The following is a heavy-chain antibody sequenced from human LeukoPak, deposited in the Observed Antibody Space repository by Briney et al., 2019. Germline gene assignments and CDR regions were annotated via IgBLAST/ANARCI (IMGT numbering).Heavy chain of an antibody. CDR2: IYYSGST. Sequence: PSETLSLTCTVSGGSISSYYWSWIRQPPGKGLEWIGYIYYSGSTNYNPSLKSRVNISVETSKNQFSLKLSSVTAADTAVYYCARAEVPYCYYGMDVWGQGTTVTVSS. CDR1: GGSISSYY. J-gene: IGHJ6*02. CDR3: ARAEVPYCYYGMDV. V-gene: IGHV4-59*01.